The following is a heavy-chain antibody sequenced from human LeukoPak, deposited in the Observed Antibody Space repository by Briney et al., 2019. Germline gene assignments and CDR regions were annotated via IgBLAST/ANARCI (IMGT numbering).Heavy chain of an antibody. D-gene: IGHD3-16*01. V-gene: IGHV3-21*01. Sequence: PGGSLRLSCAVSGFTFSSYAMNWVRLAPGKGLEWVSSISRDSTYTYYADSVKGRFTISRDNGKNSLYLQMNSLRGEDTAVYYCARDAVGGPNDHWGQGTLVTVSS. CDR1: GFTFSSYA. CDR3: ARDAVGGPNDH. CDR2: ISRDSTYT. J-gene: IGHJ4*02.